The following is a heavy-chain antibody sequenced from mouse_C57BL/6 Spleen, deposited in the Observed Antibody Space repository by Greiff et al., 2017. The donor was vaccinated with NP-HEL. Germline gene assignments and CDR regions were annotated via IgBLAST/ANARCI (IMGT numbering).Heavy chain of an antibody. Sequence: QVQLKQPGAELVMPGASVKLSCKASGYTFTSYWMHWVKQRPGQGLEWIGEIDPSDSYTNYNQKFKGKSTLTVDKSSSTAYMQLSSLTSEDSAVYYCARPHYAGAMDYWGQGTSVTVSS. CDR1: GYTFTSYW. D-gene: IGHD1-1*01. CDR2: IDPSDSYT. V-gene: IGHV1-69*01. CDR3: ARPHYAGAMDY. J-gene: IGHJ4*01.